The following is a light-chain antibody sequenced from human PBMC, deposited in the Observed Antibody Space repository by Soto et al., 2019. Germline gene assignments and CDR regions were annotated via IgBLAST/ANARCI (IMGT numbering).Light chain of an antibody. J-gene: IGKJ1*01. Sequence: EIVTTQSPATLSVSPGERATLSCRASQSISSDLACYQLKPGQAPTLLIYGASTRATGVPATFSGSGSGTEFTLTISSLQSEDFAVYYCQQYSDWPRPFGKGTKVDIK. CDR3: QQYSDWPRP. CDR1: QSISSD. CDR2: GAS. V-gene: IGKV3-15*01.